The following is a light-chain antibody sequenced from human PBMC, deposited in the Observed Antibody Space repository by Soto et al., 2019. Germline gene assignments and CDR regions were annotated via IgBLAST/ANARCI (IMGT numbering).Light chain of an antibody. CDR3: QQCYSSPRT. J-gene: IGKJ1*01. V-gene: IGKV1-39*01. CDR2: AAS. CDR1: QSISTY. Sequence: DIQMTQSPSTLSASVGDRVTITCRASQSISTYLNWYQQKLGRAPTLLIYAASSLQSGVPSRFSGGGSGTDFTLIISSLQPEDFAMYFCQQCYSSPRTFGQGTKVEIK.